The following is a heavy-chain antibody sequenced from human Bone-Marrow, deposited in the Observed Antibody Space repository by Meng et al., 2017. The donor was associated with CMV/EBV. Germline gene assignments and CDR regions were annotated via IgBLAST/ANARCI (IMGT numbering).Heavy chain of an antibody. Sequence: SETLSLTCSVSGGSISGYQWAWVRQAPGKGLEWIGHSTGSATYNPSLQSRVTISVDASKKQFSLNLNVVTAADTALEFCARDNMGSLDYWGQGALVTVSS. J-gene: IGHJ4*02. V-gene: IGHV4-59*01. CDR2: HSTGSA. CDR3: ARDNMGSLDY. CDR1: GGSISGYQ. D-gene: IGHD1-26*01.